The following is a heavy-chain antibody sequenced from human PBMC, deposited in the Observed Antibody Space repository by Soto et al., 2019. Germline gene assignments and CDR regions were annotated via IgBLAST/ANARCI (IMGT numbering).Heavy chain of an antibody. Sequence: PGGSLRLSCAASGFTFSSYSMNWVRQAPGKGLEWVSSISSSSYIYYADSVKGRFTISRDNAKNSLYLQMNSLRAEDTAVYYCATTRYCSSTSCLAAHYYYGMDVWGQGTTVTVSS. D-gene: IGHD2-2*01. V-gene: IGHV3-21*01. CDR3: ATTRYCSSTSCLAAHYYYGMDV. CDR2: ISSSSYI. CDR1: GFTFSSYS. J-gene: IGHJ6*02.